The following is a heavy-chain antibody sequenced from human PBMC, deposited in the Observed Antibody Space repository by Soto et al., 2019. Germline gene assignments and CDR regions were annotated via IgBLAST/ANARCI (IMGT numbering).Heavy chain of an antibody. CDR3: AKDFLADYDFC. CDR2: ISYDGSNK. V-gene: IGHV3-30*18. CDR1: GFTFSSYG. D-gene: IGHD3-3*01. J-gene: IGHJ4*02. Sequence: PGGSLRLSCAASGFTFSSYGMHWVRQAPGKGLEWVAVISYDGSNKYYADSVKGRFTISRDNSKNTLYLQMNSLRAEDTAVYYCAKDFLADYDFCWGQGTLVTVSS.